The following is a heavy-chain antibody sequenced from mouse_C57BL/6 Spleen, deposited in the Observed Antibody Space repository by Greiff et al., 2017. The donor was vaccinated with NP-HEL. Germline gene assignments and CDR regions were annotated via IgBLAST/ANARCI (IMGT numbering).Heavy chain of an antibody. Sequence: QVQLQQSGAELVRPGASVKLSCKASGYTFTDYYINWVKQRPGQGLEWIARIYPGSGTTNYNEKFKGKATLTAEKSSSTAYMQLSSLTSEDSAVYFCASDYDYDDGHYFDYWGQGTTLTVSS. V-gene: IGHV1-76*01. J-gene: IGHJ2*01. CDR1: GYTFTDYY. CDR3: ASDYDYDDGHYFDY. D-gene: IGHD2-4*01. CDR2: IYPGSGTT.